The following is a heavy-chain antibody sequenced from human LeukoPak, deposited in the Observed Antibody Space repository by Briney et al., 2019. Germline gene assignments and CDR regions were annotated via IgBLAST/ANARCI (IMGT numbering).Heavy chain of an antibody. CDR2: IYPGDSDT. J-gene: IGHJ3*02. Sequence: KSGESLKISCKGSGYSFTSYWIGWVRQMPGKGLEWMGIIYPGDSDTRYSPSFQGQVTISADKSISTAYLQWSSLKASDTAMYYCARHIPGAYLVPDAFDIWGQGTMVTVSS. D-gene: IGHD6-6*01. CDR3: ARHIPGAYLVPDAFDI. CDR1: GYSFTSYW. V-gene: IGHV5-51*01.